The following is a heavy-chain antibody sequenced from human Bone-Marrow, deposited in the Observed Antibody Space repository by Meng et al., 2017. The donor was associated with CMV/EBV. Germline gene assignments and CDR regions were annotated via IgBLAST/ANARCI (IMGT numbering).Heavy chain of an antibody. CDR2: IHHKNGGT. V-gene: IGHV1-2*02. J-gene: IGHJ4*02. CDR1: WYIFSDYY. CDR3: ARDPDTPMAFDH. Sequence: VQCGACGGVVTEPGASVQSSSKASWYIFSDYYIHWVRQAPGQGLEWMGWIHHKNGGTKYAKKFQGRVTMTRDTSISTTYMDLNRLISDDTAVYYCARDPDTPMAFDHWGQGTLVTVSS. D-gene: IGHD5-18*01.